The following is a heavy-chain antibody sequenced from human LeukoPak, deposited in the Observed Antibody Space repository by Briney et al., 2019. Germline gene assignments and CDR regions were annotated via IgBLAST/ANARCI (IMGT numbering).Heavy chain of an antibody. D-gene: IGHD2-2*01. CDR2: STHSGST. CDR3: ARGRTGAAALDF. Sequence: SETLSLTCGVSGGSLSDYYWTWLRQPPGKGLEWIGESTHSGSTNYNPSLKSRVTISVDTSKSQFSLKLTSMTAADTAVYYCARGRTGAAALDFWGPGTLVTVSS. CDR1: GGSLSDYY. J-gene: IGHJ4*02. V-gene: IGHV4-34*01.